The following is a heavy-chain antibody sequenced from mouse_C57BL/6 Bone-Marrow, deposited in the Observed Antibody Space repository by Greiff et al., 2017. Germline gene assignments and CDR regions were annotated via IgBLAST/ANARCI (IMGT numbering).Heavy chain of an antibody. J-gene: IGHJ3*01. V-gene: IGHV1-50*01. CDR1: GYTFTSYW. CDR3: ASPIYYYGSSYAY. D-gene: IGHD1-1*01. CDR2: IDPSDSYT. Sequence: VQLQQSGAELVKPGASVKLSCKASGYTFTSYWMQWVKQRPGQGLEWIGEIDPSDSYTNYNQKFKGKATLTVDTSSSTAYMQLSSLTSEDSAVYYCASPIYYYGSSYAYWGQGTLVTVSA.